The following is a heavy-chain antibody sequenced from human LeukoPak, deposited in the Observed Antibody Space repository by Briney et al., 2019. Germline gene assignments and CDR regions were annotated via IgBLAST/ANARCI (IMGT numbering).Heavy chain of an antibody. CDR1: GGSISISTYY. J-gene: IGHJ3*02. CDR2: IYYDGST. CDR3: ARGVAFDI. V-gene: IGHV4-39*07. Sequence: SETLSLTCTVSGGSISISTYYWGWIRQPPGKGLEWIGNIYYDGSTYYNPSLKSRVTISVDTSKNQFSLKLSSVTAADTAVYYCARGVAFDIWGQGTMVTVSS. D-gene: IGHD3-3*01.